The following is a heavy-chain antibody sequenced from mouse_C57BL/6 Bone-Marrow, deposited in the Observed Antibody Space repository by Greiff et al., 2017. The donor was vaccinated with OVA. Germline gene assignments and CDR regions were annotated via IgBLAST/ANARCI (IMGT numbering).Heavy chain of an antibody. Sequence: QVTLKESGAELVRPGASVKLSCKASGYTFTDYYINWVKQRPGQGLEWIARIYPGSGNTYYNEKFKGKATLTAEKSSSTAYMQLSSLTSEDSAVYFCARGGGYDYDFDYWGQGTTLTVSS. CDR2: IYPGSGNT. CDR1: GYTFTDYY. J-gene: IGHJ2*01. CDR3: ARGGGYDYDFDY. V-gene: IGHV1-76*01. D-gene: IGHD2-4*01.